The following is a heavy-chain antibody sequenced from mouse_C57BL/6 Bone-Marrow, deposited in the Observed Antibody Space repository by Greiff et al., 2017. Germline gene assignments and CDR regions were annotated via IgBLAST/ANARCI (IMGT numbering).Heavy chain of an antibody. CDR1: GYTFTSYG. CDR2: IYPRSGNT. CDR3: ARDQSTTVVATRAMDD. D-gene: IGHD1-1*01. J-gene: IGHJ4*01. V-gene: IGHV1-81*01. Sequence: QVQLQQSGAELARPGASVKLSCKASGYTFTSYGISWVKQRTGQGLEWIGEIYPRSGNTYYNEKFKGKATLTADKSSSTAYMELRSLTSEDSAVYFCARDQSTTVVATRAMDDWGQGTSVTVSS.